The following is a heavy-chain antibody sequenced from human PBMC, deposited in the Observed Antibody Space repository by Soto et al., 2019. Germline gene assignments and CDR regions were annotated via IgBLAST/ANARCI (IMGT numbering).Heavy chain of an antibody. V-gene: IGHV3-23*01. J-gene: IGHJ4*02. CDR2: ISASGRDT. Sequence: GGSLRLSCAASGFTFSNFPMSGVRQAPGRGLEWVSGISASGRDTYYADSVKDRFTVSRDNSKNTLYLQMNSLRAEDTAIYYCAKGKTSGWYYFDYWGQGARVTCSS. CDR3: AKGKTSGWYYFDY. CDR1: GFTFSNFP. D-gene: IGHD6-19*01.